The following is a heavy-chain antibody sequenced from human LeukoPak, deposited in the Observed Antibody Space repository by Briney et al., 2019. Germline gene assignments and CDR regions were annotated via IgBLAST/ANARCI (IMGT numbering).Heavy chain of an antibody. Sequence: GASVKVSCKASGYTFTSYGISWVRQAPGQGLEWMGWISAYNGNTNYAQKLQGRVTMTTDTSTSTAYMELRSLRSDDTAVYYCARDQEGFLYYYGMDVWGQGTTVTVSS. CDR1: GYTFTSYG. D-gene: IGHD3-3*01. CDR3: ARDQEGFLYYYGMDV. J-gene: IGHJ6*02. V-gene: IGHV1-18*01. CDR2: ISAYNGNT.